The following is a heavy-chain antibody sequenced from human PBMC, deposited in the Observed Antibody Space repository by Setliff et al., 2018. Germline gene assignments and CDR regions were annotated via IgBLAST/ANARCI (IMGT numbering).Heavy chain of an antibody. D-gene: IGHD2-15*01. J-gene: IGHJ6*03. CDR3: ARGGGSVLPNYYYFNYMDV. CDR1: GDSISDISYY. V-gene: IGHV4-39*01. Sequence: PSETLSLTCTISGDSISDISYYWGFIRQSPGKGPEWIGSIYYSGTAYYNPSLESRVTMFVDTSKNQFSLRLNSVTAADTAVYYCARGGGSVLPNYYYFNYMDVWGKGTTVTVSS. CDR2: IYYSGTA.